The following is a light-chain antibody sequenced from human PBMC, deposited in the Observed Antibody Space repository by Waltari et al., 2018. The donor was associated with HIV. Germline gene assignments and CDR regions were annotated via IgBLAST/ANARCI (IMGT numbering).Light chain of an antibody. J-gene: IGKJ1*01. V-gene: IGKV4-1*01. CDR1: PPVLYNSNNKNH. CDR3: QQFFTFPRT. CDR2: WAS. Sequence: DIVMTQSPDSLAVSLGERATISCKSTPPVLYNSNNKNHLAWYQQKAGQPPKLLIYWASIREIGVPERFTGSGSGTDFNLTISSLRADDVAVYYCQQFFTFPRTFGQGTKVEI.